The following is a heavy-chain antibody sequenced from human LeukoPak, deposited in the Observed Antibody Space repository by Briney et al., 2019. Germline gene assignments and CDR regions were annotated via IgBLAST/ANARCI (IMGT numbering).Heavy chain of an antibody. CDR2: IYHSGST. Sequence: SETLSLTXAVSGYSISSGYYWGWFRQPPGKRLEWIGIIYHSGSTYYNPSLKSRVTISVDTSKNQFSLKLSSVTAADTAVYYCARRGRDKARLGYYYYYMDVWGKGTTVTVSS. J-gene: IGHJ6*03. CDR1: GYSISSGYY. CDR3: ARRGRDKARLGYYYYYMDV. V-gene: IGHV4-38-2*01. D-gene: IGHD6-19*01.